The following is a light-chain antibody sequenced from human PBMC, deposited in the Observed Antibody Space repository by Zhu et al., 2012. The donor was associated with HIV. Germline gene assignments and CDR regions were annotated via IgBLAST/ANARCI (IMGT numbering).Light chain of an antibody. Sequence: TQSPATLSVSPGERATVSCRASGSVRGFLAWYQQKPGQAPRLLIYDTSKRATGIPARFSGSGSGTDFTLTISSLEPEDFALYYCQQRSSWPLTFGGGTKVEIK. J-gene: IGKJ4*01. CDR1: GSVRGF. CDR2: DTS. CDR3: QQRSSWPLT. V-gene: IGKV3-11*01.